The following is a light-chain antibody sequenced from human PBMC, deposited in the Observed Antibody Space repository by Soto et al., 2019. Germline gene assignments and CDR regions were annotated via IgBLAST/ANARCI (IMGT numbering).Light chain of an antibody. J-gene: IGKJ5*01. CDR1: QDITNY. Sequence: DIQMTQSPSSLSASVGDRVTITCQASQDITNYLNWYQQKLGKAPKPLIYDASTLERGVPSRFSGSGSGTDFTFTISSLQAEDIATYYCQQYDNLPITFGQGTRLEIK. CDR2: DAS. V-gene: IGKV1-33*01. CDR3: QQYDNLPIT.